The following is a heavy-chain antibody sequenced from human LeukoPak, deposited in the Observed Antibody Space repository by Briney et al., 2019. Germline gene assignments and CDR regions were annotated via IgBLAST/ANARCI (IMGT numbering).Heavy chain of an antibody. CDR2: ISHGGDT. CDR1: GGSFSDYY. V-gene: IGHV4-34*01. CDR3: ARRRSTSRTNWFDP. D-gene: IGHD2-2*01. J-gene: IGHJ5*02. Sequence: SETLSLTCAVSGGSFSDYYWSWIRQPPGKGLEWIGEISHGGDTNCNSSLKSRVTLSVDTSKNQFSLKLSSVTAADTAVYYCARRRSTSRTNWFDPWGQGTLVTVSS.